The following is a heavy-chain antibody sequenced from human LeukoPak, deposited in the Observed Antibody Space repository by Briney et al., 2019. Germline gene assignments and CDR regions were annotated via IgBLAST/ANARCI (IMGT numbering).Heavy chain of an antibody. CDR3: ARDSGSRDGLFAFDI. J-gene: IGHJ3*02. V-gene: IGHV3-66*01. Sequence: PGGSLRLSCAASGFTVSSNYMSWVRQAPGKGLEWVSVIYSGGSTYYADSVKGRFTISRDNSKNTLYLQMNSLRAEDTAVYYCARDSGSRDGLFAFDIWGQGTMVTVSS. D-gene: IGHD1-26*01. CDR1: GFTVSSNY. CDR2: IYSGGST.